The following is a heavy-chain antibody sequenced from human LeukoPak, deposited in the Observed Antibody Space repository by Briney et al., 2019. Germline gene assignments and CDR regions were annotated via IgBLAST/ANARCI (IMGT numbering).Heavy chain of an antibody. CDR2: IYYSGST. CDR1: GGSISSSSYY. D-gene: IGHD3/OR15-3a*01. V-gene: IGHV4-39*01. J-gene: IGHJ3*02. CDR3: ARPRDLGFWTTDHDAFDI. Sequence: SETLSLTCTVSGGSISSSSYYWGWIRQPPGKGLEWIGSIYYSGSTYYNPSLKSRVTISVDTSKNQFSLKLSSVTAADTAVYYCARPRDLGFWTTDHDAFDIWGQGTMVTVSS.